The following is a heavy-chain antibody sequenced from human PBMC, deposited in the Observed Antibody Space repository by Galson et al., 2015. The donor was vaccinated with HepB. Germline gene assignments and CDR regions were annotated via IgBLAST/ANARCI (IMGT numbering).Heavy chain of an antibody. CDR1: GFTFSTSW. CDR3: ARSCSGGNCYFFDS. CDR2: INSDGSGT. Sequence: RLSCAASGFTFSTSWMHWVRQAPGKGLLWVSRINSDGSGTTYADSVKGRFTISRDNAKNTLYLQMNSLRAEDTAVYYCARSCSGGNCYFFDSWGQGTLVTVSS. V-gene: IGHV3-74*03. J-gene: IGHJ5*01. D-gene: IGHD2-15*01.